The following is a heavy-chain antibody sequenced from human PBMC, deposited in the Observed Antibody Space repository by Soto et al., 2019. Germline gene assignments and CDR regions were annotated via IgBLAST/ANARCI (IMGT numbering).Heavy chain of an antibody. J-gene: IGHJ3*01. Sequence: DVQLVESGGGLIQPGESLRLSCAAFGLTVSGKKYVAWVRKAPAKGLAWVSALYDVDGTYYADSLKGRFTTSTDSSKTTVYLQMNALRPDDTAVYYCATWHEREHAYDVWGQGTTVTVSS. V-gene: IGHV3-53*01. CDR1: GLTVSGKKY. D-gene: IGHD1-1*01. CDR2: LYDVDGT. CDR3: ATWHEREHAYDV.